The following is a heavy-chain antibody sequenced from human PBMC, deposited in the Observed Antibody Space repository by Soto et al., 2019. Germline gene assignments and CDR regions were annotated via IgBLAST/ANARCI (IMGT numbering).Heavy chain of an antibody. CDR1: GGSISSGGYY. CDR3: ARSEESLGVVDFDY. D-gene: IGHD3-3*01. J-gene: IGHJ4*02. Sequence: SETLSLTCTVSGGSISSGGYYWSWIRQHPGKGLEWIGYIYYSGSTYYNPSLKSRVTISVDTSKNQFSLKLSSVTAADTAVYYCARSEESLGVVDFDYWGQGTLVTV. CDR2: IYYSGST. V-gene: IGHV4-31*03.